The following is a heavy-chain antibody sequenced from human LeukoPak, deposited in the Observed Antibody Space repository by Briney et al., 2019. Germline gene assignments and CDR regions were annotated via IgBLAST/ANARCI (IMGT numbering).Heavy chain of an antibody. Sequence: GGSLRLSCTASGFNFSIHWMTWVRQAPGKGLEWVANIPDDGSETNYVDSVKGRFIISRDNAKNLLSLQMSSLREEDTALYYCARGWAAIPDWGQGTLVTVSS. V-gene: IGHV3-7*01. D-gene: IGHD2-15*01. CDR3: ARGWAAIPD. CDR1: GFNFSIHW. CDR2: IPDDGSET. J-gene: IGHJ1*01.